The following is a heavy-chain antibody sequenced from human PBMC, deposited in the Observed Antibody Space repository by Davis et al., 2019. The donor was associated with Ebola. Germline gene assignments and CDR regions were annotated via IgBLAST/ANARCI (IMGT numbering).Heavy chain of an antibody. D-gene: IGHD2-15*01. CDR3: ARGGAGVVVVAATRGDYYGMDV. Sequence: ASVKVSCKASGYTFTGYYMHWVRQAPGQGLEWMGWINPNSGGTNYAQKFQGWVTMTRDTSISTAYMELSRLRSDDTAVYYCARGGAGVVVVAATRGDYYGMDVWGQGTTVTVSS. CDR1: GYTFTGYY. CDR2: INPNSGGT. V-gene: IGHV1-2*04. J-gene: IGHJ6*02.